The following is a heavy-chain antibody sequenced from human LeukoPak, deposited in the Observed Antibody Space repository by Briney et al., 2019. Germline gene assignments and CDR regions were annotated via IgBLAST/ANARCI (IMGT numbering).Heavy chain of an antibody. CDR3: ARDRSWDYGDYYFDY. Sequence: PGGSLRLSCAASGFTFSSYWMSWVRQAPGKGLEWVANIKQDGSEKYYVDSVKGRFTISRDNAENSLYLQMNSLRAEDTAVYYCARDRSWDYGDYYFDYWGQGTLVTVSS. CDR2: IKQDGSEK. CDR1: GFTFSSYW. D-gene: IGHD4-17*01. J-gene: IGHJ4*02. V-gene: IGHV3-7*01.